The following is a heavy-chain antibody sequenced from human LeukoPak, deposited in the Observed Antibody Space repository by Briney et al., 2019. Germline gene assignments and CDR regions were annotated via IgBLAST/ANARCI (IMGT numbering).Heavy chain of an antibody. J-gene: IGHJ4*02. D-gene: IGHD6-13*01. Sequence: GGSLRLSCAASGFTFDDYAMHWVCQAPGKGLEWVSLISGDGGSTYYADSVKGRFTISRDNSKNSLYLQMNSLRAEDTAVYYCARGPYSSNWYVDYWGQGTLVTVAS. CDR2: ISGDGGST. CDR3: ARGPYSSNWYVDY. V-gene: IGHV3-43*02. CDR1: GFTFDDYA.